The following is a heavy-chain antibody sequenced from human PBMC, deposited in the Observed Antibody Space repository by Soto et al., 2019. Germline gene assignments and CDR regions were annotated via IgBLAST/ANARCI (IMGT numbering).Heavy chain of an antibody. CDR3: ASTNNKFGYGDSINFDY. CDR2: IYYSGST. CDR1: GGSMSIYF. Sequence: PSGTLALTCTLSGGSMSIYFWGGFWQPTGKGLEWIGYIYYSGSTNYNPSLKSRVTISVDTSKNQFSLKLSSVTAADTAVYYCASTNNKFGYGDSINFDYWGQGTLVTVSS. V-gene: IGHV4-59*01. J-gene: IGHJ4*02. D-gene: IGHD4-17*01.